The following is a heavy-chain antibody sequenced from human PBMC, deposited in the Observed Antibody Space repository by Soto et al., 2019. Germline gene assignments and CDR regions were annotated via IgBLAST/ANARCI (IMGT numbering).Heavy chain of an antibody. J-gene: IGHJ6*02. V-gene: IGHV1-69*01. D-gene: IGHD6-6*01. CDR3: ARVGSSSAGYYYYGMDV. Sequence: QVQLVQSGAEVMKPGSSVKVSCKASGGTFSSYAISWVRQAPGQGLEWMGGIIPIFGTANYAQKFQGRVTITGDESTSTAYMELSSLRSEDTAVYYCARVGSSSAGYYYYGMDVWGQGTTVTVSS. CDR1: GGTFSSYA. CDR2: IIPIFGTA.